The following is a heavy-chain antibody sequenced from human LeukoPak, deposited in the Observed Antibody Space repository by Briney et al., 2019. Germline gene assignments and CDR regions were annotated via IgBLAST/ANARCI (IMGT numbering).Heavy chain of an antibody. J-gene: IGHJ6*02. CDR1: GGTFSSYA. D-gene: IGHD2-15*01. V-gene: IGHV1-69*05. CDR2: IIPIFGTA. CDR3: ARDLARGYCSGGSCYPPHYYYYGMDV. Sequence: AASVKVSCKASGGTFSSYAISWVRQAPGQGLEWMGGIIPIFGTANYAQKFQGRVTITTDESTSTAYMELSSLRSEDTAVYYCARDLARGYCSGGSCYPPHYYYYGMDVWGQGTTVTVSS.